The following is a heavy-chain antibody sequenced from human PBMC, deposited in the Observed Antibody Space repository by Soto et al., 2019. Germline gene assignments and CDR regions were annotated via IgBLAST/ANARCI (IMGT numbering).Heavy chain of an antibody. D-gene: IGHD3-9*01. V-gene: IGHV4-34*01. CDR1: GGSFSGNY. CDR3: ATGSYIITIACALPISVQH. Sequence: PQKLCVTWAGYGGSFSGNYWSGFRQSPGKGLEWIGEINHSGSTNYNPSLKSRVTLSLDASKNQFSLKLTSVTAADTAVYYCATGSYIITIACALPISVQH. J-gene: IGHJ1*01. CDR2: INHSGST.